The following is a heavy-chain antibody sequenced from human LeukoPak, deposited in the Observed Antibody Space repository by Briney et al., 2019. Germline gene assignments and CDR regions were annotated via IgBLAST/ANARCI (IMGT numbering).Heavy chain of an antibody. J-gene: IGHJ4*02. CDR2: IIPIPGIA. D-gene: IGHD3-22*01. Sequence: GSSVKVSCKASGGTFSSYAISWVRQAPGQGLEWMGRIIPIPGIANYAQKFQGRVTITADKSTSTAYMELSSLRSEDTAVYYCARAEWTYYYDSSPNDYWGQGTLVTVSS. CDR1: GGTFSSYA. CDR3: ARAEWTYYYDSSPNDY. V-gene: IGHV1-69*04.